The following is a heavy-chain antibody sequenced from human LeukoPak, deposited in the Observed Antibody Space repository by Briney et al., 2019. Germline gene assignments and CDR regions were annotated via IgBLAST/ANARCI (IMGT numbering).Heavy chain of an antibody. V-gene: IGHV3-9*01. Sequence: GGSLRLSCAASGFTFDDYAMHWVRQAPGKGLEWVSGISWNSGSIGYADSVKGRFTISRDNAKNSLYLQMNSLRAEDTALYYCAKGSEYGSSGYHDYWGQGTLVTVSS. J-gene: IGHJ4*02. CDR2: ISWNSGSI. D-gene: IGHD3-22*01. CDR3: AKGSEYGSSGYHDY. CDR1: GFTFDDYA.